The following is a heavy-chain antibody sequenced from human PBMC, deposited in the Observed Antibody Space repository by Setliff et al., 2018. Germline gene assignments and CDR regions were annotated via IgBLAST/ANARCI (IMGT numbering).Heavy chain of an antibody. CDR1: GFTFSNYA. D-gene: IGHD3-16*02. CDR2: TSYDGINE. V-gene: IGHV3-30*07. J-gene: IGHJ3*02. Sequence: PGGSLRLSCAASGFTFSNYAMHWVRQAPGKGLEWVAVTSYDGINEYYADSVKGRFTISRDNSKNTLSLQMNSLRAEDTAVYYCARQPSKYDHFWGTYRLDAFDIWGQGTMVTVSS. CDR3: ARQPSKYDHFWGTYRLDAFDI.